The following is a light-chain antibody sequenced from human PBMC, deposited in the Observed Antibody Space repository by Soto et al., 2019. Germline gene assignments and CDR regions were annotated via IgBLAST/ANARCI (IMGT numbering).Light chain of an antibody. Sequence: DIQMTQSPSSLSVSLGDKVTFTCRASQDISHFLAWYQQKPGKVPHLLIYEASTLHSGVPSRFSGSGSGTEFTLTISSLQPEDVGSYYCQKYDSVPFTFGPGTKVDLK. CDR1: QDISHF. CDR2: EAS. J-gene: IGKJ3*01. CDR3: QKYDSVPFT. V-gene: IGKV1-27*01.